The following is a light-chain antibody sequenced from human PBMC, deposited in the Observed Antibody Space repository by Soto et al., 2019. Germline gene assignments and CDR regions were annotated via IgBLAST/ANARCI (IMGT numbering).Light chain of an antibody. Sequence: QSVLTQSPSVSGAPGQRVTISCTGSSSNIGAGHAVHWYQQFPGTAPKLLIHSNNNRPSGVPDRFSGSKSGTSASLAIAGLQAEDEADYYCQSYDPTLRTSLFGGGTKLTVL. CDR2: SNN. V-gene: IGLV1-40*01. J-gene: IGLJ2*01. CDR1: SSNIGAGHA. CDR3: QSYDPTLRTSL.